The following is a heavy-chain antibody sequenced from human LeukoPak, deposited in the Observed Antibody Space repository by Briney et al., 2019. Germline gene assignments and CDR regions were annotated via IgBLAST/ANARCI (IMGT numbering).Heavy chain of an antibody. Sequence: SSVKVSCKAFVGSFSSAATSWVRQAPGQGLEWMGGIIPIFGTANYAQTFQGRVTITTDESTSTAYMEVSSLRSEDTAVYYCGRKAGDCGGGSGYSIDYWGQGTLVTVSS. D-gene: IGHD2-15*01. V-gene: IGHV1-69*05. J-gene: IGHJ4*02. CDR1: VGSFSSAA. CDR3: GRKAGDCGGGSGYSIDY. CDR2: IIPIFGTA.